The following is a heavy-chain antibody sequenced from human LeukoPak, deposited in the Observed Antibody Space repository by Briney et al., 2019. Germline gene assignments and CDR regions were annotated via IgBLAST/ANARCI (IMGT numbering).Heavy chain of an antibody. CDR3: AELSGYSTGESDA. J-gene: IGHJ5*02. Sequence: GGSLRLSCGVSGCRFSTYPMSWVRQAPGKGLEWVSSITASGGNTYYAYSMKGRFTISRDNSKTTLYLQINSLRAEDTAVYYWAELSGYSTGESDAWSQGTLVTVSS. V-gene: IGHV3-23*01. CDR2: ITASGGNT. D-gene: IGHD2-8*02. CDR1: GCRFSTYP.